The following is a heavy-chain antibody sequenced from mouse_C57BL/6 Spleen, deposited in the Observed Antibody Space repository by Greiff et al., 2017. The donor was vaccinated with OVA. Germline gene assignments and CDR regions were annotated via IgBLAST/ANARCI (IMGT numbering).Heavy chain of an antibody. J-gene: IGHJ4*01. V-gene: IGHV1-69*01. D-gene: IGHD2-4*01. CDR2: IDPSDSYT. CDR3: ARSRLRYAMDY. CDR1: GYTFTSYW. Sequence: QVQLQQPGAELVMPGASVKLSCKASGYTFTSYWMHWVKQRPGQGLEWIGEIDPSDSYTNYNQKFKGKSTLTVDKSSSTAYMQLSSLTSEDSAVYYCARSRLRYAMDYWGQGTSVTVSS.